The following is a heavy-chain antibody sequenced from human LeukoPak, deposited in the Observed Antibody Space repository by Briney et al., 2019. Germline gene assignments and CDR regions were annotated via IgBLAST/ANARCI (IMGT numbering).Heavy chain of an antibody. J-gene: IGHJ4*02. CDR3: AKGCCPIDY. D-gene: IGHD2-8*01. CDR1: GFTFSTYA. CDR2: ISGSGGST. Sequence: GGSLRLSCAASGFTFSTYAMSWVRQAPGEGLEWVSAISGSGGSTYYADSVKGRFTISRDNSKNTLYLQMNSLRAEDTAVYFCAKGCCPIDYWGQGTLVTVSS. V-gene: IGHV3-23*01.